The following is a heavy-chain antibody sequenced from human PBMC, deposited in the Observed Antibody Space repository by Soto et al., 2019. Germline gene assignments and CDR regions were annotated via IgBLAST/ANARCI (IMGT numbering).Heavy chain of an antibody. CDR1: GYTFTSYA. J-gene: IGHJ6*02. D-gene: IGHD5-12*01. V-gene: IGHV1-3*01. Sequence: ASVKVSCKASGYTFTSYAMHWVRQAPGQRLEWMGWINADNGNTKYSQKFQGRVTITRDTSASTAYMELSSLGSEDTAVYYCARVKGYSGYDSSYYYGMDVWGQGTTVTVSS. CDR3: ARVKGYSGYDSSYYYGMDV. CDR2: INADNGNT.